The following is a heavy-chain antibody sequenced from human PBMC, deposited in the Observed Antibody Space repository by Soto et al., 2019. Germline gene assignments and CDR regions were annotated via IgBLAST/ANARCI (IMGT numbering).Heavy chain of an antibody. D-gene: IGHD2-15*01. V-gene: IGHV4-31*03. J-gene: IGHJ4*02. CDR1: GGYIISVGYY. Sequence: PSETLSHPCTVSGGYIISVGYYRIWKRQNPGKGLEWIGYIYYSGSTYYNPSLKSRVTISVDTSKNQFSLNLSSVTAADTSVFYCARGVEVSLDYFDSWGQGTPVTVSS. CDR2: IYYSGST. CDR3: ARGVEVSLDYFDS.